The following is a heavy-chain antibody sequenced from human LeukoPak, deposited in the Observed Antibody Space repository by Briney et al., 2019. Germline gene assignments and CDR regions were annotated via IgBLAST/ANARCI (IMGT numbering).Heavy chain of an antibody. CDR1: GFALSGSW. Sequence: PGGSLRLSCVASGFALSGSWMTWVRQAPGKGLEWVANMNPDGSGKFYGDSVKGRFTVSRESAKNSVFLQMNSLRAEDSPVYYCGRDPAWGPIDLWGQGTLVTVSS. CDR3: GRDPAWGPIDL. V-gene: IGHV3-7*01. D-gene: IGHD3-16*01. CDR2: MNPDGSGK. J-gene: IGHJ4*02.